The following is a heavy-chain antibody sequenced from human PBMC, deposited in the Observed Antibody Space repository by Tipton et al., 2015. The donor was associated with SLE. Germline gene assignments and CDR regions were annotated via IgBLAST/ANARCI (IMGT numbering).Heavy chain of an antibody. CDR1: GFTFSSYG. D-gene: IGHD3-3*01. CDR3: AKVGSAVLRFLEWGDYYGMDV. CDR2: IRYDGSNK. V-gene: IGHV3-30*02. Sequence: QLVQSGGGVVQPGRSLRLSCAASGFTFSSYGMHWVRQAPGKGLEWVAFIRYDGSNKYYADSVKGRFTISRDNSKNTLYLQMNSLRAEDTAVYYCAKVGSAVLRFLEWGDYYGMDVWGQGTTVTVSS. J-gene: IGHJ6*02.